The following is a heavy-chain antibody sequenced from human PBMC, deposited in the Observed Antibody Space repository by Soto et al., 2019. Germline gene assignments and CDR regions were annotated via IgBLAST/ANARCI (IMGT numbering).Heavy chain of an antibody. V-gene: IGHV3-23*01. CDR3: VKNSGWFNT. D-gene: IGHD3-10*01. J-gene: IGHJ5*02. CDR1: GFPFSTTD. CDR2: IFGSGETT. Sequence: GGSLRLSCTASGFPFSTTDMSWVRQAPGKGLEWVATIFGSGETTYYADSVRGRLTVSRDNFKNTVYLQMNSLRADGTALYYCVKNSGWFNTWGQGALVRVSS.